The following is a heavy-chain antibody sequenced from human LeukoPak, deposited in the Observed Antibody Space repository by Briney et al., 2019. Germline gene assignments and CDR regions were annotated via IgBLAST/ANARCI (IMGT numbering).Heavy chain of an antibody. V-gene: IGHV4-4*09. CDR1: GGSISSYY. D-gene: IGHD3-22*01. J-gene: IGHJ4*02. CDR3: ARLGADDSSGYYIPFDY. Sequence: SETLSLTCTVSGGSISSYYWSWIRQPPGKGLEWIGYIYTSGSTNYNPSLKSRVTISVDTSKNQFSLKLSSVTAADTAVYYCARLGADDSSGYYIPFDYWGQGTLVTVSS. CDR2: IYTSGST.